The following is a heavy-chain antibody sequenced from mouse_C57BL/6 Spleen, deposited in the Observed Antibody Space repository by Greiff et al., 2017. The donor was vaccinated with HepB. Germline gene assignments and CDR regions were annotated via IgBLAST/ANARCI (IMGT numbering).Heavy chain of an antibody. J-gene: IGHJ3*01. CDR1: GFTFSSYT. CDR2: ISGGGGNT. D-gene: IGHD3-3*01. V-gene: IGHV5-9*01. Sequence: EVMLVESGGGLVKPGGSLKLSCAASGFTFSSYTMSWVRQTPEKRLEWVATISGGGGNTYYPDSVKGRFTISRDNAKNTLYLQMSSLRSEDTALYYCARHARGGFAYWGQGTLVTVSA. CDR3: ARHARGGFAY.